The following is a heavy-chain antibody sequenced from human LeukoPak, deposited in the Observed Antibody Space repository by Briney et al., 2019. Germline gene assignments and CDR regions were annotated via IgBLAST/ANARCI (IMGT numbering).Heavy chain of an antibody. CDR3: ARDRGTYGDYYYYYYMDV. Sequence: GASVKVSYQPSRYTFTGYYMHWVRQAPGQGLEWMGWINPNSGGTNYAQKFQGRVTMTRDTSLSTAYMELSRLISDDTAVYYCARDRGTYGDYYYYYYMDVWGKGTTVTVSS. J-gene: IGHJ6*03. CDR2: INPNSGGT. V-gene: IGHV1-2*02. D-gene: IGHD4-17*01. CDR1: RYTFTGYY.